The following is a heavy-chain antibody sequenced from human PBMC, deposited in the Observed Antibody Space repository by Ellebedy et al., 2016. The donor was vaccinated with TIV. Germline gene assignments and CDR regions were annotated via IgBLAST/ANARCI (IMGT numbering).Heavy chain of an antibody. J-gene: IGHJ3*01. D-gene: IGHD2-15*01. Sequence: PGGSLRLSCEGSGFTFRSYWMHWVRQVPGKGLVWVARIKSDGRSTDYADSVKGRFTITRDNAKNTVSLQMNSLRDEDTAVYYCARANSGPIPVDAFDVWGQGTMVTVSS. V-gene: IGHV3-74*01. CDR2: IKSDGRST. CDR1: GFTFRSYW. CDR3: ARANSGPIPVDAFDV.